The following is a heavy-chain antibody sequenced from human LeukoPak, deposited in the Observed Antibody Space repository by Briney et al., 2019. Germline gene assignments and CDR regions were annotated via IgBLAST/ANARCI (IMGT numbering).Heavy chain of an antibody. J-gene: IGHJ4*02. CDR2: IYHSGNT. D-gene: IGHD6-19*01. V-gene: IGHV4-38-2*01. CDR1: GYSINSGYY. Sequence: SETLSLTCAVSGYSINSGYYWGWIRQPPGKGLEWIGSIYHSGNTYYNPSLKSRVNISLDTSKNQFSLKLSSVPAADTAVYYCASGHGSSGWYSKNYFDYWGQGTLVTVSS. CDR3: ASGHGSSGWYSKNYFDY.